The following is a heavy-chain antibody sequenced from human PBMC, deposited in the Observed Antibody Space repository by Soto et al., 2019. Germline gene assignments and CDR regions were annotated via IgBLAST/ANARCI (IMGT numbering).Heavy chain of an antibody. CDR1: GGSISKFY. J-gene: IGHJ5*02. CDR3: VRDGSKTLRDWCDP. V-gene: IGHV4-4*07. CDR2: VYATGTT. Sequence: QVQLQESGPGVVKPSETLSLSCSVSGGSISKFYWSWIRKTAGKGLEWMGRVYATGTTDYNPSLRSRVTMSVDISKKTVSLRLTSVTAADTGVYYCVRDGSKTLRDWCDPWGQGQLVTVSS.